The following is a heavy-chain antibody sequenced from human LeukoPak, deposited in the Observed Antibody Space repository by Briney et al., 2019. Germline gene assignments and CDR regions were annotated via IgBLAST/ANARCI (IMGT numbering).Heavy chain of an antibody. CDR1: GFTFSSYA. Sequence: GGSLRLSCSASGFTFSSYAMHWVRQAPGKGLEWVAVISYDGSNKYYADSVKGRFTISRNNSKNTLYLQMNSLRAEDTAVYYCARNFRYCSSTSCYDAFDIWGQGTMVTVSS. J-gene: IGHJ3*02. CDR2: ISYDGSNK. D-gene: IGHD2-2*01. CDR3: ARNFRYCSSTSCYDAFDI. V-gene: IGHV3-30-3*01.